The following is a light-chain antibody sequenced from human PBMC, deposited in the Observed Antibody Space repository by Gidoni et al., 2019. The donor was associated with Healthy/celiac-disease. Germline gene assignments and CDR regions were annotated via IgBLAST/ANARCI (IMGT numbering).Light chain of an antibody. CDR2: DVS. CDR3: SSYTSSSTGV. CDR1: SSDVGGYNY. Sequence: QSALTQPASVSGSPGQSITISCTGTSSDVGGYNYVSWYQQHPGKAPKLMIYDVSNRPSGVSNRFSGSKSGLQAEDEADYYCSSYTSSSTGVFGTGTKVTVL. J-gene: IGLJ1*01. V-gene: IGLV2-14*03.